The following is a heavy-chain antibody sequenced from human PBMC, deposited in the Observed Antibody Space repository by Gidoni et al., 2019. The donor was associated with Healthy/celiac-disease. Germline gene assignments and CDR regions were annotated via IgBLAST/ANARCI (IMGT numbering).Heavy chain of an antibody. CDR1: GGSLRSSSYS. J-gene: IGHJ4*02. V-gene: IGHV4-39*01. CDR3: ARHRGDYYESSGYYRELDY. D-gene: IGHD3-22*01. CDR2: IYYSGST. Sequence: HLQLQESGPGLVKPSAPLSLTCTVSGGSLRSSSYSWGWIRQPPGKGLEWIGSIYYSGSTYYNQSLKRRVTISVDTSKNQFSMKLSAVTAADKAVYYGARHRGDYYESSGYYRELDYWGQGTLVTVSS.